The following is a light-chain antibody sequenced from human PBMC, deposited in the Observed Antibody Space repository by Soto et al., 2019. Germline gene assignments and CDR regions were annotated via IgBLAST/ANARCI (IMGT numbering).Light chain of an antibody. CDR2: AAS. V-gene: IGKV3-20*01. CDR1: QSVSSTY. Sequence: PGERATLSCRASQSVSSTYLAWYQQKPGQAPRPLISAASSRATGTPDRFSGSGSGTDFTLTISRLEPEDFAVYHCQQYGSSRWTFGQGTKVDIK. J-gene: IGKJ1*01. CDR3: QQYGSSRWT.